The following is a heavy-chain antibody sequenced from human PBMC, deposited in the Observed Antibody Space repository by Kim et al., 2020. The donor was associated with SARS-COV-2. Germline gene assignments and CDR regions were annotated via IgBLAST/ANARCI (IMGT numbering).Heavy chain of an antibody. V-gene: IGHV4-39*01. CDR3: ARPKLEEDAFDI. Sequence: NNPSHKRRVTITVDTTKNRFSLKLSSVTAADTAVYYCARPKLEEDAFDIWGQGTMVTVSS. J-gene: IGHJ3*02. D-gene: IGHD3-3*01.